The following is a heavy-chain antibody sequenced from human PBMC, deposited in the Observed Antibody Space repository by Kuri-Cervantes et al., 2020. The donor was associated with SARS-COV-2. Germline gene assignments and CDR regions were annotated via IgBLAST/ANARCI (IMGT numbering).Heavy chain of an antibody. CDR2: IRSKAYGGTT. V-gene: IGHV3-49*04. J-gene: IGHJ4*02. CDR3: ARLGVDYDFWSGYYRRFDY. Sequence: GGSLRLSCTASGFTFGDYAMSWVRQAPGKGLEWVGFIRSKAYGGTTEYAASVKGRFTISRDDSKSITYLQMKSLKTEDTAVYYCARLGVDYDFWSGYYRRFDYWGQGTLVTVSS. CDR1: GFTFGDYA. D-gene: IGHD3-3*01.